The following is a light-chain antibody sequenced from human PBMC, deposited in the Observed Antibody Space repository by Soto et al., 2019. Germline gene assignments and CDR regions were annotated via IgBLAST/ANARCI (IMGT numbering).Light chain of an antibody. CDR1: SSDVGGYYY. J-gene: IGLJ3*02. CDR2: EVT. V-gene: IGLV2-14*01. Sequence: QSALTQPASVSGSPGXSITISCTGTSSDVGGYYYVSWYQQYPGKAPKLMIYEVTNRPSGVSDRFSGSKSGNTASLTISGLQADDEADYYCASYSSTSTLEVFGGGTKLTVL. CDR3: ASYSSTSTLEV.